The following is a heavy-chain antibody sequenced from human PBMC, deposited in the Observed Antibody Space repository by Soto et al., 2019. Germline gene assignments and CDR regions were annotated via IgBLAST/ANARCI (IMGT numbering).Heavy chain of an antibody. CDR1: GYTFTSSW. CDR2: ILPSDSDT. Sequence: GESLKISCKGSGYTFTSSWIAWVRQMPGKGLEWMGIILPSDSDTRYNPSFQGQVTISADESSSAAYLLWSSLKASDTAIYYCARVPSSLYADSYHYYRFDYLGQGTLVTVSS. V-gene: IGHV5-51*01. CDR3: ARVPSSLYADSYHYYRFDY. J-gene: IGHJ4*02. D-gene: IGHD3-16*02.